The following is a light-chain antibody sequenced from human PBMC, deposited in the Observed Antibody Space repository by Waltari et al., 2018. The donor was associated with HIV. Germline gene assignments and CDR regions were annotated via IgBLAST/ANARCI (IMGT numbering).Light chain of an antibody. CDR1: SSDLGAYNF. J-gene: IGLJ2*01. CDR2: EVS. Sequence: QSALTQPASVSGSPGQSITLSRIGSSSDLGAYNFVSWYQQRPGKAPQLMIYEVSYRPSGSANRFSGSKSGITASLTISGLQADDEADYYCASYTRSGILLFGGGTRLTVL. CDR3: ASYTRSGILL. V-gene: IGLV2-14*01.